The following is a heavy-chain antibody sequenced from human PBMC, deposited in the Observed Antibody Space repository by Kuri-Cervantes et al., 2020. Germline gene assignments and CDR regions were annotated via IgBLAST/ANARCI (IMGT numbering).Heavy chain of an antibody. CDR3: ARDGAHSI. Sequence: LSLTCAASGFTVSSSYMNWVRQVPGKGLEWVSVIHDGGSTYYADFVKGRFTISRDNSKNTLYLQMNSLRAEDTAVYYCARDGAHSIWGQGTMVTVSS. J-gene: IGHJ3*02. D-gene: IGHD4/OR15-4a*01. CDR1: GFTVSSSY. CDR2: IHDGGST. V-gene: IGHV3-66*01.